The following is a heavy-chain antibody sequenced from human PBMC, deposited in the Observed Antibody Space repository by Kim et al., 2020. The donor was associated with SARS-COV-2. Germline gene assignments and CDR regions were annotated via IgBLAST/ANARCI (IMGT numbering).Heavy chain of an antibody. D-gene: IGHD6-13*01. CDR3: AREKRGSSWERAFDY. CDR1: GGSISSSNW. Sequence: SETLSLTCAVSGGSISSSNWWRWVRQPPGKGLEWIGAISHSGSTNYNPSLKSRVTISVDKSKNQFSLKLSSVTAADTAVYYCAREKRGSSWERAFDYWGQGTLVTVSS. J-gene: IGHJ4*02. CDR2: ISHSGST. V-gene: IGHV4-4*02.